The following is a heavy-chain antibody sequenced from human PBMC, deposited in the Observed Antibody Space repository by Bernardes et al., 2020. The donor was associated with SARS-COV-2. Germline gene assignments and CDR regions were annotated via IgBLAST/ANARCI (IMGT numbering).Heavy chain of an antibody. Sequence: ASVKVSCKASGYTFTDYYMHWVRQAPGQGLEWMGWINPKSGGTNYAQKFQGRVTMTRDTSISTAYMELSRLRSDDTAVYYCARRYCSSTSCYSLPMDVWSKRTTVTVSS. J-gene: IGHJ6*03. CDR1: GYTFTDYY. CDR3: ARRYCSSTSCYSLPMDV. V-gene: IGHV1-2*02. D-gene: IGHD2-2*02. CDR2: INPKSGGT.